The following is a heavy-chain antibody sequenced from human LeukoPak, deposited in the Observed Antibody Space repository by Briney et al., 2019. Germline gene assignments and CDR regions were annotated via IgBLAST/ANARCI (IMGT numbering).Heavy chain of an antibody. D-gene: IGHD3-10*01. CDR3: AKDFRFGDPWEDC. Sequence: GGSLRLSCAASGFTFSSYAMMWLRQAPGKGLEWVSAISGAGGTTLYADSVKGRFTISRDNSKNTLYLQMNSLRAEDTAVYYCAKDFRFGDPWEDCWGQGTLVTVSS. J-gene: IGHJ4*02. V-gene: IGHV3-23*01. CDR1: GFTFSSYA. CDR2: ISGAGGTT.